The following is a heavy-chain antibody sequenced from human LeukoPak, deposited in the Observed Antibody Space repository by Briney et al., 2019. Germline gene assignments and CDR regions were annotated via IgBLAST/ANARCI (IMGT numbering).Heavy chain of an antibody. CDR2: ISSNSNYI. Sequence: GGSLRLSCAASGFTFSFHSMTWVRQAPGKGLEWVSSISSNSNYIYYADSVKGRFTISRDNAKNSLYLQMNSLRAEDTAVYYCARDLKRRVYYDSSGSDDAFDIWGQGTMVTVSS. J-gene: IGHJ3*02. CDR3: ARDLKRRVYYDSSGSDDAFDI. CDR1: GFTFSFHS. D-gene: IGHD3-22*01. V-gene: IGHV3-21*01.